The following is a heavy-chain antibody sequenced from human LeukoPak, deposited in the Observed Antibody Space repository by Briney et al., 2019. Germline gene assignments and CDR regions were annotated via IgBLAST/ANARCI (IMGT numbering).Heavy chain of an antibody. CDR1: GGSISSYY. Sequence: PSETLSLTCTVSGGSISSYYWSWIRQPPGKGLERIGYIYYSGSTNYNPSLKSRVTISVDTSKNQFSLKLSSVAAADTAVYYCARIFWSGSQALYYFDYWGQGTLVTVSS. CDR3: ARIFWSGSQALYYFDY. D-gene: IGHD3-3*01. J-gene: IGHJ4*02. V-gene: IGHV4-59*01. CDR2: IYYSGST.